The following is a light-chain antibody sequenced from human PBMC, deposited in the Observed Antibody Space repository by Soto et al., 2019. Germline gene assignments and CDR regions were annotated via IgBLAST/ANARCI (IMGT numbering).Light chain of an antibody. CDR2: KAS. J-gene: IGKJ5*01. CDR1: QSISSW. CDR3: QQYNSYSSIT. Sequence: DIQMTQSPSTLSASVGDRVTITCRASQSISSWLAWYQQKPGKAPKLLIYKASSLESGVPSRFSGSGSGTEFTLTISSLQPDDFATYYCQQYNSYSSITFGQVTRLEIK. V-gene: IGKV1-5*03.